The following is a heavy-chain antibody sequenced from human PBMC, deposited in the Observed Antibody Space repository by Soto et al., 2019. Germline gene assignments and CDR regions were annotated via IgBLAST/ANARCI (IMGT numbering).Heavy chain of an antibody. J-gene: IGHJ6*02. D-gene: IGHD3-3*01. CDR3: ATYYDEVYYYGMDV. Sequence: EVLRVESGGGLVQPGGSLRLSCTASGFTFSSYSMNWVRQAPWKGLEWVSYIISHSSNTHYADSVKGRFTISRENDRNSLYLHMNSLRDDDTAVYFCATYYDEVYYYGMDVCGQGTTDLVSS. CDR2: IISHSSNT. V-gene: IGHV3-48*02. CDR1: GFTFSSYS.